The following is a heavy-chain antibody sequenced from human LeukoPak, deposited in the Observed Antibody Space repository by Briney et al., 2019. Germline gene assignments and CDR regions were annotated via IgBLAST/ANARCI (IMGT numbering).Heavy chain of an antibody. CDR2: VYSGGTT. CDR3: ARYPDFYYAMDV. V-gene: IGHV3-53*01. CDR1: GFTVSRNF. Sequence: GGSLRLSCAASGFTVSRNFMTWVRQAPGKGLEWVSVVYSGGTTYYTDSVKGRFTISRDISKNTLYLQMNSLRGEGTAIYYCARYPDFYYAMDVWGQGTTVTVSS. D-gene: IGHD3-16*02. J-gene: IGHJ6*02.